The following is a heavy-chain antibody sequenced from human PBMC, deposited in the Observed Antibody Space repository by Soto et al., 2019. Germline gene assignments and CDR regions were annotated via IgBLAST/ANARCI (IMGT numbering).Heavy chain of an antibody. J-gene: IGHJ3*02. D-gene: IGHD3-22*01. CDR1: GGTFSSYA. CDR3: ARALGPYYDSSGYSAFDI. V-gene: IGHV1-69*13. CDR2: IIPIFGTA. Sequence: SVKVSCKASGGTFSSYAISWVRQAPGQGLEWMGGIIPIFGTANYAQKFQGRVTITADESTSTAYMELSSLRSEDTAVYYCARALGPYYDSSGYSAFDIWGQVTMFTVSS.